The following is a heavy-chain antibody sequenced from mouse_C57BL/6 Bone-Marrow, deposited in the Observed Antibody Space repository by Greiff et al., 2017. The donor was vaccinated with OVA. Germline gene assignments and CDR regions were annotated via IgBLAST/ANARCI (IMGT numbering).Heavy chain of an antibody. CDR3: ARAKRFAY. V-gene: IGHV5-4*03. J-gene: IGHJ3*01. CDR1: GFTFSSYA. Sequence: EVKVVESGGGLVKPGGSLKLSCAASGFTFSSYAMSWVRQTPEKRLEWVATISDGGSYTYYPDNVKGRFTISRDNAKNNLYLQMSHLKSEDTAMYYCARAKRFAYWGQGTLVTVSA. CDR2: ISDGGSYT. D-gene: IGHD1-3*01.